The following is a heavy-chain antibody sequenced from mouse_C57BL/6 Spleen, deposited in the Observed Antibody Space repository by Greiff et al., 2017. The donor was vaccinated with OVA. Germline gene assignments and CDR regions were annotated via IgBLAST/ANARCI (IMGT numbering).Heavy chain of an antibody. Sequence: EVKLVESGTVLARPGASVKMSCKTSGYTFTSYWMHWVKQRPGQGLEWIGAIYPGNSDTSYNQKFKGKAKLTAVTSASTAYMELSSLTNEDSAVYYCTRGDYSNYVTFDYWGQGTTLTVSS. V-gene: IGHV1-5*01. J-gene: IGHJ2*01. CDR1: GYTFTSYW. D-gene: IGHD2-5*01. CDR2: IYPGNSDT. CDR3: TRGDYSNYVTFDY.